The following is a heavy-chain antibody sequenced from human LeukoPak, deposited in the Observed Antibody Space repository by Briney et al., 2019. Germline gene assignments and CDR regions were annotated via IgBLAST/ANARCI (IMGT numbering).Heavy chain of an antibody. J-gene: IGHJ6*03. D-gene: IGHD3-10*01. CDR2: IYYSGST. Sequence: PSETLSLTCTVSGGSISSYYWSWIRQPPGKGLEWIGYIYYSGSTNYNPSLKSRVTISVDTSKNQFSLKLSSVTAADTAVYYCARGRTYYYGSGSYTYYYYMDVWGKGTTVTVSS. V-gene: IGHV4-59*01. CDR1: GGSISSYY. CDR3: ARGRTYYYGSGSYTYYYYMDV.